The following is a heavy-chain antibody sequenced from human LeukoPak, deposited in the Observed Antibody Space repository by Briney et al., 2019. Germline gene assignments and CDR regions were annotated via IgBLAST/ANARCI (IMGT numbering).Heavy chain of an antibody. CDR3: TKRTYNYGDFDL. CDR2: ISGSGTST. Sequence: PGGSLRLSGAASGFTCCSYAWMRLRQAPGKGLEWVSTISGSGTSTYYADSVKGRFTISRDNAKNTLYLQMNSLRAEDTAVYYRTKRTYNYGDFDLWGQGTLVTVSS. CDR1: GFTCCSYA. V-gene: IGHV3-23*01. J-gene: IGHJ4*02. D-gene: IGHD4-17*01.